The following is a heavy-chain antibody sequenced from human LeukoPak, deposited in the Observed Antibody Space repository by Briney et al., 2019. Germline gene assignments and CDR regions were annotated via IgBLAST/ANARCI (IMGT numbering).Heavy chain of an antibody. Sequence: GSLRLSCAASGFTFDDYGMSWVRQAPGKGLEWVAGINWNGGNTGYSDSVKGRFTISRDNAKNSLYLQMNSLGAEDTAVYYCARDSKLKAFDYWGQGTLVTVSS. J-gene: IGHJ4*02. V-gene: IGHV3-20*04. D-gene: IGHD2-15*01. CDR2: INWNGGNT. CDR3: ARDSKLKAFDY. CDR1: GFTFDDYG.